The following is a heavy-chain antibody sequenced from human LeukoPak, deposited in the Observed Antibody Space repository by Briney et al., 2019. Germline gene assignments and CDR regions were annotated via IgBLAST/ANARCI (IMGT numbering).Heavy chain of an antibody. D-gene: IGHD3-10*01. CDR3: AIDHYGSGSYPDY. Sequence: ASVKVSCKASGYTFTSYYMHWVRQAPGQGLEWMGMINPSGGSTSYAQKFQGRVTMTRDTSTSTVYMELSSLRYEDTALYYCAIDHYGSGSYPDYWGQGTLVTVSS. J-gene: IGHJ4*02. CDR1: GYTFTSYY. CDR2: INPSGGST. V-gene: IGHV1-46*01.